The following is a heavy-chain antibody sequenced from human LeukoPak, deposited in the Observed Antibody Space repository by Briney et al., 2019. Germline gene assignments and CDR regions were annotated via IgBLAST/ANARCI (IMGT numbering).Heavy chain of an antibody. CDR2: INSDGSST. D-gene: IGHD3-3*01. J-gene: IGHJ4*02. V-gene: IGHV3-74*01. CDR3: ARSVLDYDFWSCSDY. CDR1: GFTFSSYW. Sequence: GGSLRLSCAASGFTFSSYWMHWVRQAPGKGLVWVSRINSDGSSTGYADSVKGRFTISRDNAKNTLYLQMNSLRAEDTAVYYCARSVLDYDFWSCSDYWGQGTLVTVSS.